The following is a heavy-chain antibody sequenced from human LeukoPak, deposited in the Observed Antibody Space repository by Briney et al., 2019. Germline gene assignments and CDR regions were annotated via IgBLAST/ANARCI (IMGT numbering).Heavy chain of an antibody. V-gene: IGHV3-23*01. CDR3: AKDWGSTDLYYFDS. CDR1: GFTFGSSA. J-gene: IGHJ4*02. Sequence: PGGSLRLSCAASGFTFGSSAMSWVRQAPGKGLEWVSAISGRGLSTYYADSVKGRFPISRDNSKNTLYLQMNGLRAEDTAVYYCAKDWGSTDLYYFDSWGQGTLVTVSS. CDR2: ISGRGLST. D-gene: IGHD3-16*01.